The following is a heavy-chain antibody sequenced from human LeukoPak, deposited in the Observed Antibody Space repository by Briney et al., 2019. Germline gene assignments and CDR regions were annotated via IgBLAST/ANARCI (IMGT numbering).Heavy chain of an antibody. Sequence: ASVKVSCKASGYTFTSYGISWVRQAPGQGLEWMGWISAYNGNTNYAQKLQGRVTMTTDTSTSTAYMDLRSLTSDDTAMYYCTRGGSPSNPHNWFDPWGQGTLVTVSS. V-gene: IGHV1-18*01. J-gene: IGHJ5*02. D-gene: IGHD2-2*01. CDR1: GYTFTSYG. CDR2: ISAYNGNT. CDR3: TRGGSPSNPHNWFDP.